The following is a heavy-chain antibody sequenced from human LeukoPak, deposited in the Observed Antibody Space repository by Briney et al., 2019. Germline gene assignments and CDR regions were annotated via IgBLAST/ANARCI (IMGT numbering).Heavy chain of an antibody. CDR3: AREPARVPDYYFDY. D-gene: IGHD2-2*01. Sequence: SETLSLTCTVSGGSINTDHWIRIRLPAGKGLEWIGRLHTSGSGSATYNPSLKSRAIVSIDKSKNQFSLNLLSVTAADTAVYYCAREPARVPDYYFDYWGQGTLVTVSS. CDR2: LHTSGSGSA. CDR1: GGSINTDH. V-gene: IGHV4-4*07. J-gene: IGHJ4*02.